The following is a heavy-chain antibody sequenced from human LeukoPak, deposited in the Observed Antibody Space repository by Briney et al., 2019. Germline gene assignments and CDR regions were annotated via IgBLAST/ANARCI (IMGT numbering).Heavy chain of an antibody. CDR1: GFTFSSYA. Sequence: GGSLRLSCAASGFTFSSYAMSWVRQAPGKGLEWVSGISWNSGSIGYADSVKGRFTISRDNAKNSLYLQMNSLRAEDTALYYCAKDNDYGGLHDAFDIWGQGTMVTVSS. V-gene: IGHV3-9*01. CDR2: ISWNSGSI. CDR3: AKDNDYGGLHDAFDI. J-gene: IGHJ3*02. D-gene: IGHD4-23*01.